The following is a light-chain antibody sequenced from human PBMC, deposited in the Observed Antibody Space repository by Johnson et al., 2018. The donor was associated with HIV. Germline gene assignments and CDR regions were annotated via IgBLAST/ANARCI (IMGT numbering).Light chain of an antibody. CDR3: GTWDSSLSALYV. J-gene: IGLJ1*01. CDR1: SSNIGNNY. V-gene: IGLV1-51*01. CDR2: DNN. Sequence: QSVLSQPPSVSAAPGQKVTISCSGSSSNIGNNYVSWYQHLPGTAPKLLIYDNNKRPSGIPDRFSGSKSGTSATLGITGLQTGDEADYYCGTWDSSLSALYVFGTSTKVTVL.